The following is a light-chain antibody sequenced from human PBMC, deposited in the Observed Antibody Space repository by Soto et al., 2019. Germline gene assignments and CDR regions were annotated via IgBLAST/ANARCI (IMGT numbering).Light chain of an antibody. CDR2: SAS. V-gene: IGKV1-27*01. J-gene: IGKJ4*01. CDR3: QKTNTAPLT. Sequence: DVQMTQSPSSLAASVGDRVTITCRASQGIRNYLVWYQQKPGKPPKPLIYSASTLQSGVPSRFSGSGSGTHFTLTISSLQPEDVATYYCQKTNTAPLTVGGGTRVELK. CDR1: QGIRNY.